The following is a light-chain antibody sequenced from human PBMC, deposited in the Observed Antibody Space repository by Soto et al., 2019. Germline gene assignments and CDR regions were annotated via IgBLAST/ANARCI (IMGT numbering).Light chain of an antibody. CDR1: QGISSY. CDR3: QQLNSYPHT. CDR2: AAS. J-gene: IGKJ4*01. V-gene: IGKV1-9*01. Sequence: DIQLTQSPSFLSASVGDRVTITWRASQGISSYLAWYQQKPGKAPKLLIYAASTLQSGVPSRFSGSGSGTDFTLTISSLQPEDFATYYCQQLNSYPHTFGGGTKVEIK.